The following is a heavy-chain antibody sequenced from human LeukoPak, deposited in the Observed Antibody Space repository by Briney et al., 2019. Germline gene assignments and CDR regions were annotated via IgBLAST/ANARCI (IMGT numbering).Heavy chain of an antibody. Sequence: HWASVKVSCKASGGTFSSYAISWVRQAPGQGLEWMGGIIPTFGTANYAQKFQGRVTITTDESTSTAYMELSSLRSEDTAVYYCARDAGSTRPFDYWGQGTLVTVSS. J-gene: IGHJ4*02. D-gene: IGHD2-2*01. CDR1: GGTFSSYA. CDR2: IIPTFGTA. V-gene: IGHV1-69*05. CDR3: ARDAGSTRPFDY.